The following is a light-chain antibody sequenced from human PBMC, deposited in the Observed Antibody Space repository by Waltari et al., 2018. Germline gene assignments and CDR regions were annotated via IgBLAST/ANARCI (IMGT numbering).Light chain of an antibody. CDR3: AAWDDSLNGRWE. V-gene: IGLV1-44*01. CDR2: RND. CDR1: NSNLGSHL. Sequence: QSVLTQPPSASGTTGQTVTISCSGSNSNLGSHLVNWYQQVPGTTPKLLIYRNDQRPSGVPDRFSGSKSGTSASLAISGLRSEDEADYYCAAWDDSLNGRWEFGGGTKLTVL. J-gene: IGLJ3*02.